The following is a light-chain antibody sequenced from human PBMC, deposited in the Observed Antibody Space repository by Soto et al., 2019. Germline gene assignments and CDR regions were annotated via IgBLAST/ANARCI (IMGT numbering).Light chain of an antibody. J-gene: IGLJ3*02. CDR3: GTWDSNLSAGV. CDR1: SSNIGNNY. V-gene: IGLV1-51*02. CDR2: ENN. Sequence: QSVLTQPPSVSAAPGQKVTISCSGSSSNIGNNYVSWYQQLPGTAPKLLIYENNKRPSGIPDRFSCSKSGTSATLGITGLQTGDEADYYCGTWDSNLSAGVFGGGTKLTVL.